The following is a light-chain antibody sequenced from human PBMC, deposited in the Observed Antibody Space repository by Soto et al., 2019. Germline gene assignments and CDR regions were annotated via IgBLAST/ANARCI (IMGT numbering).Light chain of an antibody. CDR2: EVT. V-gene: IGLV2-8*01. CDR1: SSDVGGYNS. CDR3: SSYAGTNNLI. Sequence: QSALTQPPSTSGSPGQSVTMSCTGTSSDVGGYNSVSWYQQHPGKAPKLMIFEVTKRPPGVPDRFSGSKSGYTASLTVSGLQAEDEADYYCSSYAGTNNLIFGGGTKLTVL. J-gene: IGLJ2*01.